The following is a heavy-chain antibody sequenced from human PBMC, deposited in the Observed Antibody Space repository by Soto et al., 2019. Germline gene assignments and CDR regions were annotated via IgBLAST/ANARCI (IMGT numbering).Heavy chain of an antibody. CDR2: IYSGGDT. CDR1: GFTVTSSY. J-gene: IGHJ4*02. D-gene: IGHD3-10*01. V-gene: IGHV3-53*04. CDR3: ARAYGSGSYPSDY. Sequence: EVQLVESGGGLVQPGGSLRLSCAASGFTVTSSYMGWVRQAPGKGLEWVSVIYSGGDTYYGDSVKGRFTISRHSSKNTLYLQMNSLRAEDTAVYYCARAYGSGSYPSDYWGQGTQVTVSS.